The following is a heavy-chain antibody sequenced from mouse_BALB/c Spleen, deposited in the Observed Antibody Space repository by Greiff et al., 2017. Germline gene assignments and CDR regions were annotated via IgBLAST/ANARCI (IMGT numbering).Heavy chain of an antibody. D-gene: IGHD1-2*01. Sequence: VMLVESGPGLVAPSQSLSITCTVSGFSLTSYGVHWVRQPPGKGLEWLGVIWAGGSTNYNSALMSRLSISKDNSKSQVFLKMNSLQTDDTAMYYCAREFHYYGYWYFDVWGAGTTVTVSS. V-gene: IGHV2-9*02. J-gene: IGHJ1*01. CDR2: IWAGGST. CDR1: GFSLTSYG. CDR3: AREFHYYGYWYFDV.